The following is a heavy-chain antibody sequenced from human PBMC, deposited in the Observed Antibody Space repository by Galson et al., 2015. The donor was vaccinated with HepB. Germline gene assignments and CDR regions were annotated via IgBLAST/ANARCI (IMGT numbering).Heavy chain of an antibody. CDR2: ISAYNGNT. Sequence: SVKVSCKASGYTFTSYGISWVRQAPGQGLEWMGWISAYNGNTNYAQKLQGRVTMTTDTSTSTAYMELRSLRSDDTAVYYCARDRVFLADGYNYYFDYWGQGTLVTVSS. CDR3: ARDRVFLADGYNYYFDY. V-gene: IGHV1-18*01. D-gene: IGHD5-24*01. J-gene: IGHJ4*02. CDR1: GYTFTSYG.